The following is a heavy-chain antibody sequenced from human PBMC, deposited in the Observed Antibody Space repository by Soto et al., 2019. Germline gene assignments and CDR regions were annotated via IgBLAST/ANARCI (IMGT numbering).Heavy chain of an antibody. CDR3: ARDVMANNRYHWYFDL. J-gene: IGHJ2*01. Sequence: QVQLQQWGAGLLKPSETLSLTCAVYGGSFSGYYWSWIRQPPGKGLGGIGEITHSGSTNYNPSLKSRVTISVDTSKSQFSLKLSSVTAADTAVYYCARDVMANNRYHWYFDLWGRGTLVTVSS. CDR1: GGSFSGYY. CDR2: ITHSGST. D-gene: IGHD2-8*01. V-gene: IGHV4-34*01.